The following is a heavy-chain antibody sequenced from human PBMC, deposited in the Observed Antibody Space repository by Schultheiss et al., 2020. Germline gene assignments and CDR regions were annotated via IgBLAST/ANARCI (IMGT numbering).Heavy chain of an antibody. J-gene: IGHJ5*02. CDR1: GYTFTSYD. V-gene: IGHV1-8*01. CDR2: MNPNSGNT. CDR3: ARDADILTGYFYNWFDP. D-gene: IGHD3-9*01. Sequence: ASVKVSCKASGYTFTSYDINWVRQATGQGLEWMGWMNPNSGNTGYAQKFQGRVTMTRNTSTSTVYMELSSLRSEDTAVYYCARDADILTGYFYNWFDPWGQGTLVTVAS.